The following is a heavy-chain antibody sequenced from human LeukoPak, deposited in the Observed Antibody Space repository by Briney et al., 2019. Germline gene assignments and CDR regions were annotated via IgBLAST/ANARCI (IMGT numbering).Heavy chain of an antibody. CDR2: INPNSGGT. V-gene: IGHV1-2*02. CDR1: GYTFTGYY. Sequence: ASVKVSCKASGYTFTGYYMHWVRQAPGQGLEWMGWINPNSGGTNYAQKFQGRVTMTRDTSISTAYMELSRLRSDDTAVYYCAREIKTLVGATPHAFDIWGQGTMVTVSS. D-gene: IGHD1-26*01. CDR3: AREIKTLVGATPHAFDI. J-gene: IGHJ3*02.